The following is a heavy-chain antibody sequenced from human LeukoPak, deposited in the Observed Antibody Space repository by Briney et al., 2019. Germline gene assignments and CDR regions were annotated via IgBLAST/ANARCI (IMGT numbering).Heavy chain of an antibody. J-gene: IGHJ3*02. CDR3: VKTMVVFGGLIRTDAFDI. V-gene: IGHV3-64D*06. D-gene: IGHD3-10*01. CDR2: INSDGGSS. CDR1: GFSFNNYA. Sequence: GGSLRLSCSASGFSFNNYAVHWVRQAPGKGLEYVSGINSDGGSSHYADSAKGRFTIARDNSKNALYLQLSSLKPEDTALYYCVKTMVVFGGLIRTDAFDIWGEGTMVTVSS.